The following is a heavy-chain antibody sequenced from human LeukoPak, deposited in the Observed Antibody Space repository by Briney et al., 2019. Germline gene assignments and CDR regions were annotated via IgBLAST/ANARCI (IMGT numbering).Heavy chain of an antibody. J-gene: IGHJ4*02. CDR3: ARLAGSNSGVFDY. D-gene: IGHD4-23*01. V-gene: IGHV4-4*09. Sequence: SETLSLTCTVSGDSLGSYFWSWIRQPPGKGLEWIGDMHPSGSSNYNPSLRSRVTTSVDTSKNQFSLKLNSVTAADTAVYYCARLAGSNSGVFDYWGQGTLVTVSS. CDR2: MHPSGSS. CDR1: GDSLGSYF.